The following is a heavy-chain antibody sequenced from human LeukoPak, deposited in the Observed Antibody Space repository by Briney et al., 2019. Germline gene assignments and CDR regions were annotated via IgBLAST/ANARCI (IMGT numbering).Heavy chain of an antibody. CDR1: GFTFSSYW. CDR2: INSDGSST. J-gene: IGHJ6*02. Sequence: GGSLRLSCAASGFTFSSYWMHWVRQAPGKGLVWVSRINSDGSSTSYADSVKGRFTISRDNAKNTLYLQMNSLRAEDTAVYYCARDLTIFGVVTWDYYYAMDAWGQGTTVTVSS. V-gene: IGHV3-74*01. CDR3: ARDLTIFGVVTWDYYYAMDA. D-gene: IGHD3-3*01.